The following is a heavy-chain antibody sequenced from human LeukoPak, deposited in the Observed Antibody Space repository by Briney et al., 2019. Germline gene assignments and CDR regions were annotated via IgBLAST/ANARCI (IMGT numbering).Heavy chain of an antibody. Sequence: GGSLRLSCVASGFPFSSYWMTWVRQAPGKGLEWVANIKQDGSKKSYVDSVKGRFTISRDNAKNSLYLQMNGLRAEDTAIYYCTRVGYIDEGIDYWGQGTLVTVSS. CDR2: IKQDGSKK. J-gene: IGHJ4*02. V-gene: IGHV3-7*04. D-gene: IGHD5-24*01. CDR1: GFPFSSYW. CDR3: TRVGYIDEGIDY.